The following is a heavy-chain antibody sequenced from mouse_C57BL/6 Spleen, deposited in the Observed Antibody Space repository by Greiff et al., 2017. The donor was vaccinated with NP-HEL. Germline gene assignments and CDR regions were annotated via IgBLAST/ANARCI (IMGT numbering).Heavy chain of an antibody. CDR1: GFSLTSYG. J-gene: IGHJ1*03. CDR3: ARTFFEYFDV. V-gene: IGHV2-2*01. Sequence: QVQLQQSGPGLVQPSQSLSITCTVSGFSLTSYGVHWVRQSPGKGLEWLGVIWSGGSTDYNAAFISRLSISKDNSKSQVFFKMNSLQADDTAIYYCARTFFEYFDVWGTGTTVTVSS. CDR2: IWSGGST.